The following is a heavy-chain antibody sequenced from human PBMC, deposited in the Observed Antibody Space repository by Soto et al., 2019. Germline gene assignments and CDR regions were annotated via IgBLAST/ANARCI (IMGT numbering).Heavy chain of an antibody. D-gene: IGHD1-1*01. Sequence: SETLSLTCTVSGGSISSSSYYWGWIRQPPGKGLEWIGSIYYSGSTYYNPSLKSRFTISVDTSKNQFSLKLSSVTAADTAVYYCAGINWNYYYYGMDVWGQGTTVTVSS. CDR3: AGINWNYYYYGMDV. V-gene: IGHV4-39*01. CDR1: GGSISSSSYY. CDR2: IYYSGST. J-gene: IGHJ6*02.